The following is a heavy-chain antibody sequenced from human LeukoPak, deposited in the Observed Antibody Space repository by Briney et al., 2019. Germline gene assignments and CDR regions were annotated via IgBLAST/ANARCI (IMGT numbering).Heavy chain of an antibody. D-gene: IGHD3-22*01. CDR1: GFTFSNAW. CDR3: TTDGYYYDTTGYYLDAFDI. J-gene: IGHJ3*02. V-gene: IGHV3-15*01. Sequence: PGGSLRLSCAASGFTFSNAWMSWVRQAPGKGLEWVGRIKSKTDGGTTDNAAPVKGRFTISRDDSKNTLYLQMNSLKTEDTAVYYCTTDGYYYDTTGYYLDAFDIWGQGTMVTVSS. CDR2: IKSKTDGGTT.